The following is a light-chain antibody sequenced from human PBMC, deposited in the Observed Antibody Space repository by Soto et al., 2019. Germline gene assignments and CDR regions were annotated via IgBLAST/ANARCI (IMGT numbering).Light chain of an antibody. Sequence: DIQLTQSPSSVSVSVGDRLTITCRASQDIRSDLGWYQQKPGKAPKRLIYAASRLQSGVPSRFGAGGSGTEFILTISSLQPEEFATYYGLQHKDYPYTFGQGTKVDIK. CDR1: QDIRSD. V-gene: IGKV1-17*01. CDR2: AAS. CDR3: LQHKDYPYT. J-gene: IGKJ2*01.